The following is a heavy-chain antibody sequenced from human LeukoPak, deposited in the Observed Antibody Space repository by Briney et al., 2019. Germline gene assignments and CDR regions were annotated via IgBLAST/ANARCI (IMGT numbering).Heavy chain of an antibody. J-gene: IGHJ4*02. CDR1: GGSISSGGYS. D-gene: IGHD3-22*01. CDR2: IYHSGST. Sequence: SETLSLTCAVSGGSISSGGYSWSRIRQPPGKGLEWIGYIYHSGSTYYNPSLKSRVTISVDRSKNQFSLKLSSVTAADTAVYYCARVHDSSGYYGVGLDYWGQGTLVTVSS. CDR3: ARVHDSSGYYGVGLDY. V-gene: IGHV4-30-2*01.